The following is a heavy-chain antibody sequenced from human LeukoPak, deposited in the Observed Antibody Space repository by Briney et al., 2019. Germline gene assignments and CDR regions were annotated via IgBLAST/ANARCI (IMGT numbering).Heavy chain of an antibody. Sequence: SETLSLTCTVSGGSISSSSYYWGWIRQPPGKGLEWIGSIYYSGSTYYNPSLKSRVTISVDTSKNQFSLKLSSVTAADTAVYYCASRGELAYCGGDCAGAFDIWGQGTMVTVSS. D-gene: IGHD2-21*02. J-gene: IGHJ3*02. CDR2: IYYSGST. V-gene: IGHV4-39*07. CDR1: GGSISSSSYY. CDR3: ASRGELAYCGGDCAGAFDI.